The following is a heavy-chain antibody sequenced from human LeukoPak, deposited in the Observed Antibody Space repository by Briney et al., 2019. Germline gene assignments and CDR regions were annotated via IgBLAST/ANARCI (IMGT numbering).Heavy chain of an antibody. V-gene: IGHV3-23*01. J-gene: IGHJ4*02. CDR1: GFTFSSAW. CDR2: ISGDGART. D-gene: IGHD2-21*01. Sequence: GGSLRLSCAASGFTFSSAWMNWVRQAPGKGLEWVSAISGDGARTYYADSVKGWFTISRDNSKNTLDLQMNSLRAEDTAIYYCAKTVVVITFRFDSWGQGSLVTVSS. CDR3: AKTVVVITFRFDS.